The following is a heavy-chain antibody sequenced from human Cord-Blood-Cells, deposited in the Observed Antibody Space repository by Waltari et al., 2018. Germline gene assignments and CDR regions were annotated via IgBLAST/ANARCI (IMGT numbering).Heavy chain of an antibody. V-gene: IGHV4-34*01. CDR2: INLSGST. D-gene: IGHD1-7*01. J-gene: IGHJ4*02. CDR3: ARGPLGKLELDY. Sequence: QVQLQQWGAGLLKPSETLSLTCAVYGGSFSGYDWSWIRQPPGKGLEWIGEINLSGSTNYNPSLKSRVTISVDTSKNQFSLKLSSVTAADTAVYYCARGPLGKLELDYWGQGTLVTVSS. CDR1: GGSFSGYD.